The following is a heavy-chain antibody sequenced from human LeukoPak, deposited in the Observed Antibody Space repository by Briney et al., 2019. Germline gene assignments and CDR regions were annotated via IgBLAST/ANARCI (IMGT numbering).Heavy chain of an antibody. J-gene: IGHJ4*02. V-gene: IGHV3-23*01. CDR2: ISGSGGST. CDR1: GFTFSSYA. D-gene: IGHD3-3*01. Sequence: PGGSLRLSCAASGFTFSSYAMSWARQAPGKGLEWVSAISGSGGSTYYADSVKGRFTISRDNSKNTLYLQMNSLRAEDTAVYYCATSYYDFWSGYYEVKDYWGQGTLVTVSS. CDR3: ATSYYDFWSGYYEVKDY.